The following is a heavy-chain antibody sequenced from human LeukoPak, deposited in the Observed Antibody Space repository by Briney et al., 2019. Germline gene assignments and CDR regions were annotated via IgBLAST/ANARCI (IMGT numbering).Heavy chain of an antibody. CDR3: AGHHPRNTVDF. J-gene: IGHJ4*02. Sequence: SETLSLTCTVPGGSISSYQWSWIRQPPGRGLEWIGYISYSGFTNYNPSLKSRVTISLDTSKNQFSLKLTSVTAADTAVYYCAGHHPRNTVDFWGQGTLVTVSS. CDR1: GGSISSYQ. CDR2: ISYSGFT. D-gene: IGHD2-8*02. V-gene: IGHV4-59*08.